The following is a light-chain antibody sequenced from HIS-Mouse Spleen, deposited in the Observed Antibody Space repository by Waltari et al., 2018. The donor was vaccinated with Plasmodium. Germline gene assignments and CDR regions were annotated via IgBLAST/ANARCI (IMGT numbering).Light chain of an antibody. Sequence: SYELTQPPSVSVSPGQTARITCSGDALPTKYAYWYQQKSGQAPVLVIYEDSKRPSGRPGRFSGSSAGTMATLTISGAQVEDEADYYCYSTDSSGNHRGVFGGGTKLTVL. V-gene: IGLV3-10*01. CDR2: EDS. J-gene: IGLJ3*02. CDR3: YSTDSSGNHRGV. CDR1: ALPTKY.